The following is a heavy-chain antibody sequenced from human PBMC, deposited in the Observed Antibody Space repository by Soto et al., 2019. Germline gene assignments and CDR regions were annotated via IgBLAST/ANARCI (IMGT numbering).Heavy chain of an antibody. Sequence: GGSLRLSCAASGFTFSSYGMHWVRQAPGKGLEWVAVISYDGSNKYYADSVKGRFTISRDNSKNTLYLQMNSLRAEDTAVYYCAKAGDYSFFDYWGQGTLVTVSS. CDR2: ISYDGSNK. CDR1: GFTFSSYG. J-gene: IGHJ4*02. CDR3: AKAGDYSFFDY. D-gene: IGHD4-17*01. V-gene: IGHV3-30*18.